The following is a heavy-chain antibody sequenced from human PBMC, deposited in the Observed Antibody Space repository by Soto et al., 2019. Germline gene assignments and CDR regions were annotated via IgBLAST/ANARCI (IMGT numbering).Heavy chain of an antibody. CDR3: AKDLPRGRGGRFYYYGMDV. V-gene: IGHV3-23*01. CDR2: ISGSGGST. J-gene: IGHJ6*02. D-gene: IGHD1-26*01. CDR1: GFTFSSYA. Sequence: GGSLRLSCAASGFTFSSYAMSWVRQAPGKGLEWVSAISGSGGSTYHADSVKGRLTISRDNSKNTLYLQVNSLRAEDTAVYYCAKDLPRGRGGRFYYYGMDVWGQGTKVTVSS.